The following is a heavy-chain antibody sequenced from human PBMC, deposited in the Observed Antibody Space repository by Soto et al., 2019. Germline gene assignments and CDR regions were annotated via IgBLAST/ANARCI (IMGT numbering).Heavy chain of an antibody. J-gene: IGHJ4*02. CDR3: ARDPYYYDSSGYPGPTLDH. Sequence: GGSLRLSCAASGFTFSSYGMHWVRQAPGKGLEWVAVIWYDGSKKYYADSVKGRFTISRDNSKNTLFLQMNSLRDEDTAVYYCARDPYYYDSSGYPGPTLDHWGQGALVTVSS. D-gene: IGHD3-22*01. CDR1: GFTFSSYG. CDR2: IWYDGSKK. V-gene: IGHV3-33*01.